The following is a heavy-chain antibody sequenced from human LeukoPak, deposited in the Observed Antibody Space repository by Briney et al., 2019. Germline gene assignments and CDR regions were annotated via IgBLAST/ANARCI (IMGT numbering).Heavy chain of an antibody. CDR2: IKQDGSEK. V-gene: IGHV3-7*01. J-gene: IGHJ4*02. CDR3: ARSESPIVAAGPSDY. Sequence: GGSLRLSCAASGFTFSSYWMSWVRQAPGKGMEWVANIKQDGSEKYYVDSVKGRFTISRDNAKNSLYLQMNSLRAEDTALYYCARSESPIVAAGPSDYWGQGTLVTVSS. CDR1: GFTFSSYW. D-gene: IGHD6-13*01.